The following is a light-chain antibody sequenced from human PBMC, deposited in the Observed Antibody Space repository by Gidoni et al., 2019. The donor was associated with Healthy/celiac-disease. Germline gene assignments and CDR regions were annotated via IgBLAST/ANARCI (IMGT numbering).Light chain of an antibody. J-gene: IGKJ5*01. CDR1: QSVSSY. CDR3: QQRSHWPPNT. CDR2: DAS. Sequence: EMGWAGSAATLWLSPGERANLSCRASQSVSSYLACYQQKPGQAPRLLSYDASNRATGIPARSSGSGSGPDFTRTLCRPDPEAFAVYYCQQRSHWPPNTFGQGTRLEIK. V-gene: IGKV3-11*01.